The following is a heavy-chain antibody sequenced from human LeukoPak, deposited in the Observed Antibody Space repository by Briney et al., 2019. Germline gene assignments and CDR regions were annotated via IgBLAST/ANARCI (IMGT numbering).Heavy chain of an antibody. D-gene: IGHD3-22*01. Sequence: PGGSLRLSCAASGFTFSSYGMHWVRQAPGKGLEWVAVILYDGSNKYYADSVKGRFTISRDNSKNTLYLQMNSLRAEDTAVYYCAKDAVSYYYDSSGSTFFDYWGQGTLVTVSS. CDR1: GFTFSSYG. CDR2: ILYDGSNK. CDR3: AKDAVSYYYDSSGSTFFDY. V-gene: IGHV3-30*18. J-gene: IGHJ4*02.